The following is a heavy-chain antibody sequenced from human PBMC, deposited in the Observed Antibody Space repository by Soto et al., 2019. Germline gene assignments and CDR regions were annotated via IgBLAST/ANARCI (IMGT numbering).Heavy chain of an antibody. V-gene: IGHV4-59*01. J-gene: IGHJ6*04. CDR2: IHHSGST. D-gene: IGHD3-10*01. Sequence: SETLSLTCTVWGGSISSYYWSWIRQPPGKGLDWMGYIHHSGSTNYNPPLKSRVTISVDTSKNQFSLKLSSVTAADTAVYYCATAVGVRGVFIGRGYYYCIDVCDKGIRGTAFS. CDR3: ATAVGVRGVFIGRGYYYCIDV. CDR1: GGSISSYY.